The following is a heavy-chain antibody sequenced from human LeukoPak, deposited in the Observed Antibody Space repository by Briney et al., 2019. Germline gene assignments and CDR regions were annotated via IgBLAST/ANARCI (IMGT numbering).Heavy chain of an antibody. D-gene: IGHD1-26*01. J-gene: IGHJ4*02. CDR2: ISGSSSTI. V-gene: IGHV3-48*01. CDR3: AKENPVGGTNYFDY. Sequence: GGSLRLSCTASGFIFSSYSMNWVRQAPGKGLEWVSYISGSSSTIYYADSVKGRCTISRDNSKNTLSLQMNTLRAEDTAVYYCAKENPVGGTNYFDYWGQGTLVTVSS. CDR1: GFIFSSYS.